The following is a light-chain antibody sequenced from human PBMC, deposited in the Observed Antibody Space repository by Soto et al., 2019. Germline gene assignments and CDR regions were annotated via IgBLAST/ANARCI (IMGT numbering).Light chain of an antibody. V-gene: IGKV3-11*01. CDR2: DAS. CDR3: QQRSNGPPGYT. J-gene: IGKJ2*01. Sequence: EIVLTQSPATLSLSPGERATLSCRASQSVSRYLAWYQQKPGQAPRLLIYDASSRAIGIPARFSGSGSGTDFTLTISSLEPEDFAVYYCQQRSNGPPGYTFGQGTKLEIK. CDR1: QSVSRY.